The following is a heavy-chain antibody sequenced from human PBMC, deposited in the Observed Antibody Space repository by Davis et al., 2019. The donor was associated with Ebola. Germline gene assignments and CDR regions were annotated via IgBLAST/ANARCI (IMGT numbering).Heavy chain of an antibody. J-gene: IGHJ4*02. CDR3: AITLNYYDSGTYYPDY. V-gene: IGHV1-18*01. CDR2: ISAYNGNT. Sequence: ASVKVSCKASGYTFTSYGISWVRQAPGQGLEWMGWISAYNGNTNYAQKLQGRVTMTTDTSTSTAYMELTRLRSEDTAMYYCAITLNYYDSGTYYPDYWGQGTLVTVSS. D-gene: IGHD3-10*01. CDR1: GYTFTSYG.